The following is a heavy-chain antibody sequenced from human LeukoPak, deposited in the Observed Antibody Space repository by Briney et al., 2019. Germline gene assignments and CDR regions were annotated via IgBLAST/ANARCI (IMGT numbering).Heavy chain of an antibody. CDR1: GYTFTGYY. J-gene: IGHJ4*02. CDR2: INPNSGGT. CDR3: ARYWGIAVAGKVLGY. Sequence: ASVKVSCKASGYTFTGYYMHWVRQAPGQGLEWMGWINPNSGGTNYAQKFQGRVTMTRDTSISTAYMELSRLRSDDTAVYYCARYWGIAVAGKVLGYWGQGTLVTVSS. D-gene: IGHD6-19*01. V-gene: IGHV1-2*02.